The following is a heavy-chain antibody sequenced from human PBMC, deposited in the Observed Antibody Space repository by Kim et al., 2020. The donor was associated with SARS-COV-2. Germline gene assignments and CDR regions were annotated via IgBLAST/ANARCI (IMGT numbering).Heavy chain of an antibody. CDR3: AIDYDYVWGSYRYHGTTLGY. D-gene: IGHD3-16*02. J-gene: IGHJ4*02. CDR2: INSDGSST. V-gene: IGHV3-74*01. CDR1: GFTFSSYW. Sequence: GGSLRLSCAASGFTFSSYWMHWVRQAPGKGLVWVSRINSDGSSTSYADSVKGRFTISRDNAKNTLYLQMNSLRAEDTAVYYCAIDYDYVWGSYRYHGTTLGYWGQGTLVTVSS.